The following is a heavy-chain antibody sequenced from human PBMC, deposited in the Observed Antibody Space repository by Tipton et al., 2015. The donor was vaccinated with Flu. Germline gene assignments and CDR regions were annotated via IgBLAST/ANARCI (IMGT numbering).Heavy chain of an antibody. CDR1: GFTFGSYG. CDR2: IWYDGTNI. D-gene: IGHD3-22*01. CDR3: ARGYDRPLDV. J-gene: IGHJ6*02. Sequence: SLRLSCTASGFTFGSYGMHWVRQAPGKGLECVAVIWYDGTNIYYANSVKGRFTISRENPKNTLYLQMDNLRGEDTGVYYCARGYDRPLDVWGQGTTVIVSS. V-gene: IGHV3-33*01.